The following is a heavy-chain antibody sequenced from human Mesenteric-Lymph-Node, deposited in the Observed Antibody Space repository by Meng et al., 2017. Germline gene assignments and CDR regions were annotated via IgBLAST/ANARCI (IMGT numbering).Heavy chain of an antibody. CDR2: ISSSSSYI. Sequence: GESLKISCAASGFTFSSYSMNWVRQAPGKGLEWVSSISSSSSYIYYADSVKGRFTISSDNAKNSLYLQMNSPRAEDTAVYYCARDLRSHYYDSSGYLEDYWGQGTLVTVSS. J-gene: IGHJ4*02. CDR3: ARDLRSHYYDSSGYLEDY. D-gene: IGHD3-22*01. CDR1: GFTFSSYS. V-gene: IGHV3-21*01.